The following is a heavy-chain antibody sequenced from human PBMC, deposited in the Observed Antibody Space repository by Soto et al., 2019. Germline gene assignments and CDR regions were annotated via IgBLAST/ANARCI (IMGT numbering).Heavy chain of an antibody. CDR1: GFTFSSYA. V-gene: IGHV3-23*01. D-gene: IGHD6-19*01. CDR2: ISGSGGST. CDR3: ASRSSGWYIDY. J-gene: IGHJ4*02. Sequence: PGGSLRLSCAASGFTFSSYAMNWVRQGPGKGLEWVSVISGSGGSTYYADSVKGRFTISRDNSKNTLYLQMNSLRAEDTAVYYCASRSSGWYIDYWGQGTLVTVSS.